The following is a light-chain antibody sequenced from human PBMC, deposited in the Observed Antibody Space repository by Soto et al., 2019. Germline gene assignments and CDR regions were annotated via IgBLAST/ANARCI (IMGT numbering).Light chain of an antibody. J-gene: IGKJ1*01. CDR2: KAS. Sequence: EIQMTQSPSPLSGSVGDRVTITCLASQTISSWLAWYQQKPGKAPKLLIYKASTLKSGVPSRFSGSGSGTEFTLTISSLQPDDFATYYCQHYNSYSEAFGQGTKVDI. V-gene: IGKV1-5*03. CDR3: QHYNSYSEA. CDR1: QTISSW.